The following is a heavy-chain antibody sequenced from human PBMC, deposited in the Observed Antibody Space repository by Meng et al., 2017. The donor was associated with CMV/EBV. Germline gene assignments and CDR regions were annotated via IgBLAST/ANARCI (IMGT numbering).Heavy chain of an antibody. CDR3: ARHFKPGWYFDL. CDR1: GFTFSDYY. J-gene: IGHJ2*01. D-gene: IGHD1-14*01. CDR2: ISSSGSTI. Sequence: SCAASGFTFSDYYMSWIRQAPGKGLEWVSYISSSGSTIYYADSVKGRFTISRDNAKNSLYLQMNSLRAEDTAVYYCARHFKPGWYFDLWGRGTLVTVSS. V-gene: IGHV3-11*04.